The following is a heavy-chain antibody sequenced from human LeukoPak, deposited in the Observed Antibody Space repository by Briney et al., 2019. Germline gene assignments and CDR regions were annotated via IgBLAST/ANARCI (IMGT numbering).Heavy chain of an antibody. CDR2: ISSSSSYI. D-gene: IGHD3-10*01. V-gene: IGHV3-21*01. J-gene: IGHJ4*02. CDR1: GFTFSSYS. Sequence: GGSLRLSCAASGFTFSSYSMNWVRQAPGKGLEWVSSISSSSSYIYYADSVKGRFTISRDNAKNSLYLQRNSLRAEDTAVYYCASRTMVRGVIRVYWGQGTLVTVSS. CDR3: ASRTMVRGVIRVY.